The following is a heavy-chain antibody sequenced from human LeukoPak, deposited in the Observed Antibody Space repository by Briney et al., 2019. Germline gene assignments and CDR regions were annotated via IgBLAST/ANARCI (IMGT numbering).Heavy chain of an antibody. D-gene: IGHD6-19*01. Sequence: ASVTVSFKASGYTFTSYGISWVRQAPGQGLEWMGWISAYNGNTNYAQKLQGRVTMTTDTSTSTAYMELRSLRSDDTAVYYCARHHGQYSSGWYRGAAFDIWGQGTMVTVSS. CDR3: ARHHGQYSSGWYRGAAFDI. V-gene: IGHV1-18*01. CDR2: ISAYNGNT. CDR1: GYTFTSYG. J-gene: IGHJ3*02.